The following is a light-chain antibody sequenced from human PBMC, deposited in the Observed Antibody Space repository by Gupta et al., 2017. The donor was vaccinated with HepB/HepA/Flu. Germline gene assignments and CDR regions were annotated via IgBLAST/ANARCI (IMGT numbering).Light chain of an antibody. Sequence: EIVLTQSPAALSLSPGERATLSCRASQNIRSSLAWYQHKSGRAPRLLIYDVSNRATGIPVRCDGSGSGTDFTLTISSLEPEDVAVYYCQQCGNWPRTFGQGTKVEI. CDR2: DVS. CDR3: QQCGNWPRT. V-gene: IGKV3-11*01. J-gene: IGKJ1*01. CDR1: QNIRSS.